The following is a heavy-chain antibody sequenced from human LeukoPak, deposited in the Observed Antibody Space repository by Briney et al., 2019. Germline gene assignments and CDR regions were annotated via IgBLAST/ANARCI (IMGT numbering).Heavy chain of an antibody. CDR2: IYHSGST. V-gene: IGHV4-4*02. J-gene: IGHJ3*02. CDR3: ARVGEYSYGYTGGPDAFDI. D-gene: IGHD5-18*01. Sequence: SETLSLTCAVSGGSISSSNWWSWVRQPPGKGLEWIGEIYHSGSTNYNPSLKSRVTISVDKSKNQFSLKLSSVTAADTAVYYCARVGEYSYGYTGGPDAFDIWGQGTMVTVSS. CDR1: GGSISSSNW.